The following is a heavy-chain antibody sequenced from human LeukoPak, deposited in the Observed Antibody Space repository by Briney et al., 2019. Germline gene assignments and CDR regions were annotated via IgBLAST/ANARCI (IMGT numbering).Heavy chain of an antibody. CDR3: ARDQDGMGV. J-gene: IGHJ6*02. V-gene: IGHV4-34*01. CDR1: GGSFSGYY. D-gene: IGHD2-2*01. CDR2: INHSGST. Sequence: SETLSLTCAVYGGSFSGYYWSWIRQPPGKGLEWIGEINHSGSTNYNPSLKSRVTISVDTSKNQFSLKLSSVNAADTAVYYCARDQDGMGVWGQGTTVTVSS.